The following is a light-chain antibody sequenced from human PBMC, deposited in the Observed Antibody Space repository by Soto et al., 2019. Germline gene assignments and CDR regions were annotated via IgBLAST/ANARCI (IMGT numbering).Light chain of an antibody. J-gene: IGLJ3*02. V-gene: IGLV2-14*01. Sequence: QSALTQPASVSGSPGQSITISCTGTSSDVGGCNYVSWYQQHPGKAPKLMIYEVSNRPSGVSNRFSGSKSGNTASLTISGLQAEDEGDYYCSSYTGSNTPVVFGGGTKVTVL. CDR1: SSDVGGCNY. CDR3: SSYTGSNTPVV. CDR2: EVS.